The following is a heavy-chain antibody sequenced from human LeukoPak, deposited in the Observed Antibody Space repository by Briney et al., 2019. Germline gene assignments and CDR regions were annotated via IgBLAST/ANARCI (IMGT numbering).Heavy chain of an antibody. CDR2: ISYDGSNK. Sequence: GGSLRLSCAASGFTFSSYAMHWVRQAPGKGLEWVAVISYDGSNKYYADSVKGRFTISRDNSKNTLYLQMNSLRAEDTAVYYCAKLLAGTATDSNDYWGQGTLVTVSS. V-gene: IGHV3-30-3*02. J-gene: IGHJ4*02. CDR3: AKLLAGTATDSNDY. D-gene: IGHD5-18*01. CDR1: GFTFSSYA.